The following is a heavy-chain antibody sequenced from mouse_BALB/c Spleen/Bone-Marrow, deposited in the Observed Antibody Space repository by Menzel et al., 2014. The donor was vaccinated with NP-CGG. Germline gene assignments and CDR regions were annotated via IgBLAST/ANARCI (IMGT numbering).Heavy chain of an antibody. CDR2: IDPANGNT. J-gene: IGHJ1*01. Sequence: EVQVVESGAELVKPGASVKLSCTASGFNIKDTYMHWVKQRPEQGLEWIGRIDPANGNTKYDPKFQGKATITADTSSNTAYLQLSGLTSEDTAVYYCASYRYAWYFDVWGAGTTVTVSS. CDR3: ASYRYAWYFDV. D-gene: IGHD2-14*01. V-gene: IGHV14-3*02. CDR1: GFNIKDTY.